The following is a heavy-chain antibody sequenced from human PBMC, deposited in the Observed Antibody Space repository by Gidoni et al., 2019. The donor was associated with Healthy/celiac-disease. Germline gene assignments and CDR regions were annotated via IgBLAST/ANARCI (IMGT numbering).Heavy chain of an antibody. J-gene: IGHJ4*02. CDR2: ISWNSGSI. CDR3: AKDSLSRYSSSSVGDFDY. D-gene: IGHD6-6*01. V-gene: IGHV3-9*01. CDR1: GFTFDDYA. Sequence: EVQLVESGGGLVQPGRSLRLSCAASGFTFDDYAMHWVRQAPGKVLEWVSGISWNSGSIGYADSVKGRFTISRDNAKNSLYLQMNSLRAEDTALYYCAKDSLSRYSSSSVGDFDYWGQGTLVTVSS.